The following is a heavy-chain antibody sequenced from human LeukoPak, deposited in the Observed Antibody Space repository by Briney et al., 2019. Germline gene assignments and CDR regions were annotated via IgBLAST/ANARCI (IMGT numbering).Heavy chain of an antibody. V-gene: IGHV3-21*01. CDR1: GFTFSSYS. D-gene: IGHD6-6*01. CDR2: ISSSSSYI. Sequence: GGSLRLSCAASGFTFSSYSMNWVRQAPGKGLEWVSSISSSSSYIYYADSVKGRFTISRDNAKNSLYLQMNSLRAEDTAVYYCARDGYSSSSYFDYWSQGTLVTVSS. J-gene: IGHJ4*02. CDR3: ARDGYSSSSYFDY.